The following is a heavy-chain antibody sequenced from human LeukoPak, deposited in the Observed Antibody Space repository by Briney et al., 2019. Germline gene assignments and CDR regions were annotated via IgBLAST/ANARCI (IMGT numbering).Heavy chain of an antibody. D-gene: IGHD3-10*01. CDR3: ARQPGAGWFDP. J-gene: IGHJ5*02. V-gene: IGHV5-51*01. CDR1: GYSFTSSW. CDR2: IDPGDSDT. Sequence: GESLQISCQASGYSFTSSWIGWARQMPGKGLEWMAIIDPGDSDTRYSPSFQGQVTISADKSISTVYLQWGSLKASDTAMYYCARQPGAGWFDPWGQGTLVTVSS.